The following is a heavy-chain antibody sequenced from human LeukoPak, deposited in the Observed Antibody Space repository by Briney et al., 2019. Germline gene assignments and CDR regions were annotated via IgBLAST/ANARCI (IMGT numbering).Heavy chain of an antibody. CDR2: IRSKPNNYAT. Sequence: GGSLRLSCAASGFMFSDSAMHWVRQAYGKGLEWIGRIRSKPNNYATAYAASVKGRFTISRDESKNTAYLQMNSLTVEDTAVYYCTRWPKDGTPFDYWGQGTLVTVSS. D-gene: IGHD1-1*01. J-gene: IGHJ4*02. CDR1: GFMFSDSA. CDR3: TRWPKDGTPFDY. V-gene: IGHV3-73*01.